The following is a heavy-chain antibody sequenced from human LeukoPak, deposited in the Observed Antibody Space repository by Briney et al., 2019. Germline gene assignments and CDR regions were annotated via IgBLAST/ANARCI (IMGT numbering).Heavy chain of an antibody. CDR2: ISWNSDSV. D-gene: IGHD3-10*01. Sequence: SLSLSCAASAFTFRDYAMHWVRQAPGKGLEWVSGISWNSDSVYYADSVRGRFTISRDNARDSLYLQMNSLRTEDTALCYCARSLAGSPARFFDYWGQGTVVTVSS. J-gene: IGHJ4*02. CDR3: ARSLAGSPARFFDY. V-gene: IGHV3-9*01. CDR1: AFTFRDYA.